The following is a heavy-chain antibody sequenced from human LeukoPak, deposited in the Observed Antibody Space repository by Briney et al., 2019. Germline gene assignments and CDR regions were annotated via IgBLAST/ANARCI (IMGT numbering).Heavy chain of an antibody. V-gene: IGHV3-23*01. CDR2: ISGSGGST. Sequence: GGSLRLTCAASGFTFSSYAMSWVRQAPGKGLEWVSAISGSGGSTYYADSVKGRFTISRDNSKNTLYLQMNSLRAEDTAVYYCAKFPFIVGATREPYWGQGTLVTVSS. D-gene: IGHD1-26*01. CDR3: AKFPFIVGATREPY. CDR1: GFTFSSYA. J-gene: IGHJ4*02.